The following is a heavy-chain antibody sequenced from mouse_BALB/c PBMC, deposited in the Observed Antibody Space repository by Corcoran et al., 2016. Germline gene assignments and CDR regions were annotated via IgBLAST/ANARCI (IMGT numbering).Heavy chain of an antibody. Sequence: DVQLQESGPGLVKPSQSLSLTCSVTGYSITSGYYWNWIRQFPGNKLEWMGYISYDGSNNYNPSLKNLISITRDTSKNQFFLKLNSVTTEDTATYYCARYYRYDSWFAYWGQGTLVTVSA. CDR3: ARYYRYDSWFAY. J-gene: IGHJ3*01. CDR2: ISYDGSN. V-gene: IGHV3-6*02. CDR1: GYSITSGYY. D-gene: IGHD2-14*01.